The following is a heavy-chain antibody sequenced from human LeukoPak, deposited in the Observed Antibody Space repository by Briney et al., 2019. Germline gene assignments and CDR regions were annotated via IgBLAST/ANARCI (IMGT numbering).Heavy chain of an antibody. CDR3: ARFYYYDSSGYYSDAFDI. Sequence: MTSETLSLTCTVSGGSMSNYYWSWIRQPPGKGLEWIGSIYYSGGTNYNPSLKSRVTISVDRSKNQFSLKLSSVTAADTAVYYCARFYYYDSSGYYSDAFDIWGQGTMVTVSS. CDR2: IYYSGGT. V-gene: IGHV4-59*12. CDR1: GGSMSNYY. J-gene: IGHJ3*02. D-gene: IGHD3-22*01.